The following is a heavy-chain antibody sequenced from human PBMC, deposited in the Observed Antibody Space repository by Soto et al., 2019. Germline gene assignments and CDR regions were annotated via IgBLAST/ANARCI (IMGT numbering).Heavy chain of an antibody. J-gene: IGHJ3*01. Sequence: SLRLSCAASGFTFSGLYMSWIRQAPGKGLEWVSCIDSSGVKKYYAESVRGRFTISRDNAKNSLYLQMNSLRAEDTAVYYCARDQLYYNDISGRPLNAFDVWGQGTMVTVSS. CDR3: ARDQLYYNDISGRPLNAFDV. CDR1: GFTFSGLY. V-gene: IGHV3-11*04. CDR2: IDSSGVKK. D-gene: IGHD3-22*01.